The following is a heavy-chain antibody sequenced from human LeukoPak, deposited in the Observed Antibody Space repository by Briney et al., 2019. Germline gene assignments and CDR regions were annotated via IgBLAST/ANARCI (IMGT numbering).Heavy chain of an antibody. V-gene: IGHV3-7*01. CDR3: ARDEPDY. CDR2: IKQDGSVK. J-gene: IGHJ4*02. CDR1: GFTFTDYW. Sequence: TGGSLRHSCAASGFTFTDYWMTWVRQAPGKGLEWVANIKQDGSVKYYVDSVKGRFTISRDNAQNSLYLQMNSLRAEDTAVYYCARDEPDYWGQGTLVTVSS.